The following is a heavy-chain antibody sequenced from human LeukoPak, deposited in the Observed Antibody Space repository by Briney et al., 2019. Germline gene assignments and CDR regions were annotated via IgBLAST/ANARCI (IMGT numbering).Heavy chain of an antibody. CDR2: ISGDGTRT. CDR1: GFSFSSYA. J-gene: IGHJ4*02. CDR3: ARDFKKGSGYDY. V-gene: IGHV3-23*01. Sequence: GGSLRLSCAASGFSFSSYAMTWARQAPVKGLEWVSAISGDGTRTYYADSVKGRFTISRDNSKNTLYLQMNSLRAEDTAVYYCARDFKKGSGYDYWGQGTLVTVSS. D-gene: IGHD3-22*01.